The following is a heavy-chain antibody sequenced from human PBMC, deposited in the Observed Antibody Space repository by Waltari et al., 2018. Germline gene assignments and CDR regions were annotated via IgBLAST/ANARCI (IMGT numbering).Heavy chain of an antibody. D-gene: IGHD6-19*01. CDR2: IYTGGST. V-gene: IGHV3-53*01. Sequence: EVQLVESGGGLIQPGGSLRLSCAASGFTVRNYMSWVRQAPGKGLEWVSFIYTGGSTDYADSVKGRFTISRDNSKNTLYLQMNSLRAEDTAVYYCATSMAVAGKGRGWFDSWGQGTLVTVSS. CDR1: GFTVRNY. J-gene: IGHJ5*01. CDR3: ATSMAVAGKGRGWFDS.